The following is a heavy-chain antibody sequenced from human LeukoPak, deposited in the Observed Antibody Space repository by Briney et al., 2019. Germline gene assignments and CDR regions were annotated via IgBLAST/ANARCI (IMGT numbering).Heavy chain of an antibody. CDR2: ISDSGGST. D-gene: IGHD3-22*01. V-gene: IGHV3-23*01. CDR3: AKRGVVIRVILVGFHKEAYYFDS. Sequence: GGFLRLSCAVSGITLSNYGMSWVRQAPGKGLEWVAGISDSGGSTNYADSVKGRFTISRDNPKNTLYLQMNSLRAEDTAVYFCAKRGVVIRVILVGFHKEAYYFDSWGQGALVTVSS. J-gene: IGHJ4*02. CDR1: GITLSNYG.